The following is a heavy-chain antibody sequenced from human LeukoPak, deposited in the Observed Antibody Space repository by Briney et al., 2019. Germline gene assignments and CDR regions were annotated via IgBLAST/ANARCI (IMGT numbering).Heavy chain of an antibody. J-gene: IGHJ4*02. CDR3: ASGPSGYYDSSGYPDGYYFDY. Sequence: AASVKVSCKASGGTFSSYAISWVRQAPGQGLEWMGGIIPIFGTANYAQKFQGRVTITADESTSTAYMELSSLRSEDTAVYYCASGPSGYYDSSGYPDGYYFDYWGQGTLVTVSS. D-gene: IGHD3-22*01. CDR2: IIPIFGTA. CDR1: GGTFSSYA. V-gene: IGHV1-69*13.